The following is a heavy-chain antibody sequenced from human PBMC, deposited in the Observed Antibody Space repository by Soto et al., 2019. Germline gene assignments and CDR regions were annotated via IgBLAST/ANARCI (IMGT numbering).Heavy chain of an antibody. V-gene: IGHV1-2*02. D-gene: IGHD2-2*01. CDR3: ARGYCNSIGCWDYFDY. Sequence: GASVKVSCKASGYTFTDNYLHWVRLAPGQGPEWMAWINPTTGGTKYAQKFQGRVTVTWDTSISTAYMELSSLRFDDMAIYYCARGYCNSIGCWDYFDYWGQGTQVIVSS. CDR2: INPTTGGT. CDR1: GYTFTDNY. J-gene: IGHJ4*02.